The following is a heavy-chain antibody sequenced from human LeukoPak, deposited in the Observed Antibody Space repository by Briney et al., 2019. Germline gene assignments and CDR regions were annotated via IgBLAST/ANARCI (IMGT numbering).Heavy chain of an antibody. Sequence: ASVKVSCKASGYTFTSYDINWVRQATGQGLEWMGWMNPNSGNTGYAQRFQGRVTITRNTSISTAYMELSSLRSEDTAVYYCARGHYQWLAYNWFDPWGQGTLVTVSS. CDR1: GYTFTSYD. CDR2: MNPNSGNT. D-gene: IGHD6-19*01. V-gene: IGHV1-8*03. CDR3: ARGHYQWLAYNWFDP. J-gene: IGHJ5*02.